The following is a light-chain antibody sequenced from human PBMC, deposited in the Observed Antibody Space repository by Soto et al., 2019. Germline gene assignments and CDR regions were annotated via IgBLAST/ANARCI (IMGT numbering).Light chain of an antibody. CDR2: AAS. CDR1: QSINSS. J-gene: IGKJ2*01. CDR3: QQSYSTPYT. Sequence: DIQMTQSPSSLSASVGDRVTITCRASQSINSSLNWYQQKPGKAPTLLIYAASSLQRGVPSRCSGSGSSTAFTLTISSLQPEDFATYYCQQSYSTPYTFGQGTKLEIK. V-gene: IGKV1-39*01.